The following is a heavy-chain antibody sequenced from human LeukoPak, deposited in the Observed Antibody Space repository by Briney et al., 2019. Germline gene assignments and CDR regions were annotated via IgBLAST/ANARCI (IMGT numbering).Heavy chain of an antibody. CDR2: INHSGST. J-gene: IGHJ5*02. CDR3: ARDQYSGWFDP. D-gene: IGHD2-21*01. Sequence: SETLSLTCAVYGGSFSGYYWSWIRQPPGKGLEWIGEINHSGSTNYNPSLKSRVTISVDTSKNQFSLKLSSVTAADTAVYYCARDQYSGWFDPWGQGTLVTVSS. V-gene: IGHV4-34*01. CDR1: GGSFSGYY.